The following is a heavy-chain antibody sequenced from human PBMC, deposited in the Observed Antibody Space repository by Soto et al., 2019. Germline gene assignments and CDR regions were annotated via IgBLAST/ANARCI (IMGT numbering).Heavy chain of an antibody. CDR1: GGSISSGDYY. D-gene: IGHD2-2*03. J-gene: IGHJ4*02. Sequence: SETLSLTCTVSGGSISSGDYYWSWIRQPPGKGLEWIGYIYYSGSTYYNPSLKSRVTISVDTSKNQFSLKLSSVTAADTAVYYCARAIDYGYCSSTSCYSIHPGFDYWGQGTLVTVSS. CDR3: ARAIDYGYCSSTSCYSIHPGFDY. V-gene: IGHV4-30-4*01. CDR2: IYYSGST.